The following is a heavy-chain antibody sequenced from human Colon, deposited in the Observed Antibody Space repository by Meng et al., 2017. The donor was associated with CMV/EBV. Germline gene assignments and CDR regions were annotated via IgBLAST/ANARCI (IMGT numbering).Heavy chain of an antibody. Sequence: LKLQESGPGLVRPSETLSLTCTVSGGSISSSSYYWAWIRQPPGKGLEWIGSIFYTGTTYYKPSLKSRVTISVDTSKNQFSLKLSSVTAADTAVYYCIRETTGSSSSYWGQGTLVTVSS. CDR3: IRETTGSSSSY. CDR1: GGSISSSSYY. V-gene: IGHV4-39*07. J-gene: IGHJ4*02. CDR2: IFYTGTT. D-gene: IGHD6-6*01.